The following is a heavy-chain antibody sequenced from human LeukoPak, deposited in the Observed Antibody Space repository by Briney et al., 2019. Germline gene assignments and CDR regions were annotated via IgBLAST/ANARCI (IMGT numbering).Heavy chain of an antibody. Sequence: ASVKVSCKASGYTFTSYYMHWVRQAPGQGLEWMGIINPSGGSTSYAQKFQGRVTMTRDMSTSTVYMELSSLRSEDTAVYYCARDPSDGKIFGELFSWFDPWGQGTLVTVSS. J-gene: IGHJ5*02. V-gene: IGHV1-46*01. CDR1: GYTFTSYY. CDR3: ARDPSDGKIFGELFSWFDP. D-gene: IGHD3-10*01. CDR2: INPSGGST.